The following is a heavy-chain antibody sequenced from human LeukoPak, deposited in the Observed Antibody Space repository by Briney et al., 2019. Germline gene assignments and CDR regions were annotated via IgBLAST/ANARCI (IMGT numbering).Heavy chain of an antibody. D-gene: IGHD3-22*01. Sequence: ASVKVSCKTSGYIFNTYGISWVRQAPGQGLEWMGWINTNTGNPTYAQGFTGRFVFSLDTSVSTAYLQISSLKAEDTAVYYCARGYYYDSMVYWGQGTLVTVSS. V-gene: IGHV7-4-1*02. CDR1: GYIFNTYG. CDR2: INTNTGNP. J-gene: IGHJ4*02. CDR3: ARGYYYDSMVY.